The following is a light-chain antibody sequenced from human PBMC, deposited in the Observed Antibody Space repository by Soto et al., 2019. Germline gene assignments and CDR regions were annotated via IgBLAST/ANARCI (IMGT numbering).Light chain of an antibody. J-gene: IGKJ1*01. V-gene: IGKV1-5*01. CDR3: QQYNSYGT. CDR1: QSISSW. CDR2: DAS. Sequence: DIQMTQSPSTLSASVGDRVTITCRASQSISSWLAWYQQKPGKAPKLLIYDASSLESGVPSRFSGSGSGTEFTLTISSLQPEDFATYNCQQYNSYGTFGQGTKVEIK.